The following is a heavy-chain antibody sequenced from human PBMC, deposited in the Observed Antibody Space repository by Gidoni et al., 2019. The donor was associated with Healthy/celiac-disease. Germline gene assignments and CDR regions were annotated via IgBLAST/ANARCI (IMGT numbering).Heavy chain of an antibody. CDR2: IWYDGSNK. Sequence: QVQLVESGGGVVQPGRSLRLSCAASGFTFSSYGMHWVRQAPGKGLEWVAVIWYDGSNKYYADSVKGRFTISRDNSKNTLYLQMNSLRAEDTAVYYCARGRLLQDAFDIWGQGTMVTVSS. CDR1: GFTFSSYG. D-gene: IGHD3-22*01. CDR3: ARGRLLQDAFDI. V-gene: IGHV3-33*01. J-gene: IGHJ3*02.